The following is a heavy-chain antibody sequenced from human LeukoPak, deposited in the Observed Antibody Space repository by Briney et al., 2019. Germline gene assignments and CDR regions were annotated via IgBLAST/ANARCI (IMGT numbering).Heavy chain of an antibody. V-gene: IGHV3-9*01. Sequence: PGRSLRLSCAASGFTFDDYAMHWVRQAPGKGLEWVSGLSRNSNSMGYADSVRGPFTLSKDNAKNPLDPPMKNLRTEDQAVYFCAELGITMMGGVWGKGSTV. D-gene: IGHD3-22*01. J-gene: IGHJ6*01. CDR2: LSRNSNSM. CDR3: AELGITMMGGV. CDR1: GFTFDDYA.